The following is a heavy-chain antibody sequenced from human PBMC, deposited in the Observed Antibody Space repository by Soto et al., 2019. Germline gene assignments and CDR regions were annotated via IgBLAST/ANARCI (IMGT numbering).Heavy chain of an antibody. Sequence: GGSLRLSCAASGFTFSNSWMHWVRQVSGKGLEWVSRINADGTSTSYADSVKGRFTISRDNAKNTLYLHVNSLRAEDTAVYYCVKVLARGVGVPRFYFDSWGQRALVTVSS. J-gene: IGHJ4*02. CDR1: GFTFSNSW. V-gene: IGHV3-74*01. D-gene: IGHD2-2*01. CDR2: INADGTST. CDR3: VKVLARGVGVPRFYFDS.